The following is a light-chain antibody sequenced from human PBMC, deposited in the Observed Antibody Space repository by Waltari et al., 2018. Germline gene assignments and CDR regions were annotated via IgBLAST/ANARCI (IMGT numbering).Light chain of an antibody. CDR1: QSISNW. CDR2: GAS. Sequence: DIQMTQSPSSVSAFVGDRVTITCRASQSISNWLAWYQQKQGKAPKLLIYGASDLHSGVPSRFSGSGAGTDFTLTISSLQAEDFATYYCQQVNSFPATFGGWTTVEIK. CDR3: QQVNSFPAT. V-gene: IGKV1-12*01. J-gene: IGKJ4*01.